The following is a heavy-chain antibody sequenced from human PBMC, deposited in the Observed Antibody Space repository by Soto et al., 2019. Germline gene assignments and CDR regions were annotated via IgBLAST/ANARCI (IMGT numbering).Heavy chain of an antibody. J-gene: IGHJ6*02. D-gene: IGHD5-12*01. Sequence: QVQLQQWGAGLLKPSETLSLTCAVYGGSFSGYYWSWIRQPPGKGLEWIGEINHSGSTNYNPSLKRRVTISVDTSKNQFSLKLSSVTAADTAVYYCARGKATRRYYYGMDVWGQGTTVTVSS. V-gene: IGHV4-34*01. CDR1: GGSFSGYY. CDR2: INHSGST. CDR3: ARGKATRRYYYGMDV.